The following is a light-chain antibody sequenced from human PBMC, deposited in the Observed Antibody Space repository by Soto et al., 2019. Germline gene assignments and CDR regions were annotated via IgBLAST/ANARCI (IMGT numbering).Light chain of an antibody. CDR2: QDD. Sequence: SYELTQPPSVSVSPGQTASISCSGDKLGDESASWYLQKPGQSPVLVIYQDDKRPSGIPERFSGSNSGNTATLTISGTQAMDEADYYCQTWDSTTVIFGGGTKLTVL. CDR1: KLGDES. CDR3: QTWDSTTVI. V-gene: IGLV3-1*01. J-gene: IGLJ2*01.